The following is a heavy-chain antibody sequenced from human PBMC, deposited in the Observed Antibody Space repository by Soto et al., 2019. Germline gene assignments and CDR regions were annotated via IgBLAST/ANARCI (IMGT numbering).Heavy chain of an antibody. Sequence: ASVKVSWKASGYTFTGYYMHWVRRAPGQGLEWMGWINPNSGGTNHAQKFQGRVTITADESTSTAYMELSSLRSEDTAVYYCARNGAYSSSQFGMDVWGQGTTVTVSS. CDR2: INPNSGGT. CDR3: ARNGAYSSSQFGMDV. D-gene: IGHD6-13*01. CDR1: GYTFTGYY. V-gene: IGHV1-2*02. J-gene: IGHJ6*02.